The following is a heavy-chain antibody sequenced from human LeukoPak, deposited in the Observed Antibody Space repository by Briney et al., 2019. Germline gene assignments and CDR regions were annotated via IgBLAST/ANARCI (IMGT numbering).Heavy chain of an antibody. J-gene: IGHJ4*02. CDR2: IYTSVST. CDR3: ARDLIPTYYYDSSGYYGY. V-gene: IGHV4-4*07. D-gene: IGHD3-22*01. CDR1: GGSISSYY. Sequence: SETLSLTCTVSGGSISSYYWSWIRQPAGKGLEWIGRIYTSVSTNYNPSLQSRVNMSVDTSKNQFSLKLSSVTAADTAVYYCARDLIPTYYYDSSGYYGYWGQGTLVTVSS.